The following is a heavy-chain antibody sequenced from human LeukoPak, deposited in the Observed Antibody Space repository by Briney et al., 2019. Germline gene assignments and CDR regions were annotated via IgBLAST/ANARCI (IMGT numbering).Heavy chain of an antibody. CDR1: GFTFSDYY. V-gene: IGHV3-11*04. CDR2: ISSSGSTI. Sequence: GGSLRLSCAASGFTFSDYYMSWIRQAPGRGLEWVSYISSSGSTIYYADSVKGRFTISRDNAKNSLYLQMNSLRAEDTAVYYCARVDIVVVPAYYMDVWGKGTTVTVSS. J-gene: IGHJ6*03. CDR3: ARVDIVVVPAYYMDV. D-gene: IGHD2-2*01.